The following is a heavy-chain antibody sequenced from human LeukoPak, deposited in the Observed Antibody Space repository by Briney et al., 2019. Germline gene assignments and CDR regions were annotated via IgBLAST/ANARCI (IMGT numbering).Heavy chain of an antibody. V-gene: IGHV4-38-2*02. CDR3: AREPVGCSSTSCHFDY. Sequence: PSETLSLTCTVSGYSISSGYYWGWIRQPPGKGLEWIGSIYHSGNTYYNPTLKSQVTTSLDTSKNQFSLKLSSVTAADTAVYYCAREPVGCSSTSCHFDYWGQGTLVTVSS. CDR2: IYHSGNT. D-gene: IGHD2-2*01. J-gene: IGHJ4*02. CDR1: GYSISSGYY.